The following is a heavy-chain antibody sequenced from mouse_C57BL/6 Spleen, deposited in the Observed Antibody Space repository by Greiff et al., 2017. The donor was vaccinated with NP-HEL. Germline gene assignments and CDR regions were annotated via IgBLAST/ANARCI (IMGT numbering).Heavy chain of an antibody. CDR3: ARSEDYDGNYFDY. Sequence: QVQLKQPGAELVMPGASVKLSCKASGYTFTSYWMHWVKQRPGQGLEWIGEIDPSDSYTNYNQKFKGKSTLTVDKSSSTAYMQLSSLTSEDSAVYYCARSEDYDGNYFDYWGQGTTLTVSS. V-gene: IGHV1-69*01. CDR2: IDPSDSYT. CDR1: GYTFTSYW. D-gene: IGHD2-4*01. J-gene: IGHJ2*01.